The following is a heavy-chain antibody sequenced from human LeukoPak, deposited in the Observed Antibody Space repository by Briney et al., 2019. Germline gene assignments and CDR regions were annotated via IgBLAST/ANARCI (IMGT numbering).Heavy chain of an antibody. CDR1: GFTFSSYA. D-gene: IGHD3-3*01. V-gene: IGHV3-23*01. CDR2: ISGGGSST. CDR3: AKGGGDDFWSGYSTTRGGDY. Sequence: PGGSLRLSCAASGFTFSSYAMSWVRQAPGEGLAWVSCISGGGSSTYYADSVKGRFTISRDNSKNTVYLQMNSLRAEDTAVYYCAKGGGDDFWSGYSTTRGGDYWGQGTLVTVSS. J-gene: IGHJ4*02.